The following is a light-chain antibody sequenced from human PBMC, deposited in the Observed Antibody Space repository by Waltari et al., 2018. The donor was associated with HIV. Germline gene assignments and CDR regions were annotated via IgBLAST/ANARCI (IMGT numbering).Light chain of an antibody. CDR3: CSYGGTYTSYVV. V-gene: IGLV2-11*01. J-gene: IGLJ2*01. CDR1: GSDVGGYAY. Sequence: QSALTQPRSVCGSPGQSVTIHCTGTGSDVGGYAYVTRYQQSPGKAPKLIIYDVTKRPSGVPDLFSCSKSGNTASLTISGLQAEDEADYYGCSYGGTYTSYVVFGGGTKVTVL. CDR2: DVT.